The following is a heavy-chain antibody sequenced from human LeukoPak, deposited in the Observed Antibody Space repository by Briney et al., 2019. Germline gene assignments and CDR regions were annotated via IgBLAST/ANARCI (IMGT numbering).Heavy chain of an antibody. V-gene: IGHV1-18*01. J-gene: IGHJ4*02. D-gene: IGHD4-23*01. CDR2: ISAYNGNT. CDR1: GYTFTSYG. Sequence: ASVKVSCKASGYTFTSYGISWVRQAPGQGLERMGWISAYNGNTNYAQKLQGRVTMTTDTSTSTAYMELRSLRSDDTAVYYCARISRYGGNSLHDYWGQGTLVTVSS. CDR3: ARISRYGGNSLHDY.